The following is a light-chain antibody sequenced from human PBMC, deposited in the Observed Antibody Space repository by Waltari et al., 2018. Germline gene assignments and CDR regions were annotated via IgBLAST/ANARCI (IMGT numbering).Light chain of an antibody. J-gene: IGLJ3*02. CDR2: VNSDGSR. Sequence: QQAGRGPRYLMKVNSDGSRRKGDDIPDRFSASKSGTGGQLTISSLQSEEEADYFCQTGGHGTWVFGGGTKLTVL. V-gene: IGLV4-69*01. CDR3: QTGGHGTWV.